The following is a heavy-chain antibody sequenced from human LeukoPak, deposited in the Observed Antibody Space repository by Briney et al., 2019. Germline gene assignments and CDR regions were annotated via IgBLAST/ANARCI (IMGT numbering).Heavy chain of an antibody. CDR2: IIPIFGTA. J-gene: IGHJ5*02. CDR3: ARDHPHYGGSGSNWFDP. V-gene: IGHV1-69*13. Sequence: GASVKVFCKASGGTFSSYAISWVRQAPGQGLEWMGGIIPIFGTANYAQKFQGRVTITADESTSTAYMELSSLRSEDTAVYYCARDHPHYGGSGSNWFDPWGQGTLVTVSS. D-gene: IGHD3-10*01. CDR1: GGTFSSYA.